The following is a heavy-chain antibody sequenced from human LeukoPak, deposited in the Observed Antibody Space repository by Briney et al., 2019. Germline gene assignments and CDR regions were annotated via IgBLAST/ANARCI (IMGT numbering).Heavy chain of an antibody. J-gene: IGHJ3*02. Sequence: GGSLRLSCAASGFTFSNYWMSWVRQVPGKGLEWVANIKQDGSNTYYVDSVKGRFTISRDNAKNSLYLQMNSLRADDTAVYYCAKCSDTSCNDAFHIWGQGTMVTVSS. CDR2: IKQDGSNT. CDR3: AKCSDTSCNDAFHI. CDR1: GFTFSNYW. V-gene: IGHV3-7*01. D-gene: IGHD2-2*01.